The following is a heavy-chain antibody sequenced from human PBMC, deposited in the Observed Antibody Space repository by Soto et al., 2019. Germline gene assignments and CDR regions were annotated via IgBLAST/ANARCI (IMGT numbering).Heavy chain of an antibody. CDR2: ISGSGGNT. D-gene: IGHD2-15*01. CDR1: GFTFSSYA. Sequence: EVQLLESGGGLVQPGGSLRLSCAASGFTFSSYAMIWVRQAPGRGLEWISDISGSGGNTHYADSVKGRFTISRDNSNNMLYLPMNRLRAEDPARYHCAKRAVVAGRGWFGPWGQGTLVTVSS. V-gene: IGHV3-23*01. J-gene: IGHJ5*02. CDR3: AKRAVVAGRGWFGP.